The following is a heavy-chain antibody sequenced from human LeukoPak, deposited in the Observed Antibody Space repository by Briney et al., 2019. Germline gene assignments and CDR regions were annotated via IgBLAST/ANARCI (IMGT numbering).Heavy chain of an antibody. CDR1: GFTFSSFG. CDR3: ARDRYYDSSGYTGEGYFDY. CDR2: ISSSSNYI. V-gene: IGHV3-21*01. D-gene: IGHD3-22*01. J-gene: IGHJ4*02. Sequence: GGSLRLSRAASGFTFSSFGMNWVRQAPGKGLEWVSSISSSSNYIYYADSVKGRFTISRDNAKNSLYLQMNSLRAEDTAVYYCARDRYYDSSGYTGEGYFDYWGQGTLVTVSS.